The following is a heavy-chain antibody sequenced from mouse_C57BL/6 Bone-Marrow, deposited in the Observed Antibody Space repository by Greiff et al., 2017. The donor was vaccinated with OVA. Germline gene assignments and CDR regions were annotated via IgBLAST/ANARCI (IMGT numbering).Heavy chain of an antibody. CDR1: GFSLSTSGMG. CDR3: ARGDPHSSGYAMDY. V-gene: IGHV8-12*01. D-gene: IGHD3-2*02. CDR2: IYWDDDK. J-gene: IGHJ4*01. Sequence: QVTLKVSGPGILQSSQTLSLTCSFSGFSLSTSGMGVSWIRQPSGKGLEWLAHIYWDDDKRYNPSLKSRLTISKATSRNQVFLKITSVDTADTATYYCARGDPHSSGYAMDYWGQGTSVTVSS.